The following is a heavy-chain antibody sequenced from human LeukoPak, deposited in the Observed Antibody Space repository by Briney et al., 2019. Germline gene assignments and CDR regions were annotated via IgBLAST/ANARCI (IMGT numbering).Heavy chain of an antibody. D-gene: IGHD4-11*01. V-gene: IGHV3-23*01. CDR1: GFTFSSYA. Sequence: PGGSLRLSCAASGFTFSSYAMNWVRQAPGKGLEWVSVISGSGDSTNYADSVKGRFTISRDNSKNTLYLQMNSLRAEGTAVYFCARDRLQHYFDYWGQGTLVTVSS. CDR3: ARDRLQHYFDY. CDR2: ISGSGDST. J-gene: IGHJ4*02.